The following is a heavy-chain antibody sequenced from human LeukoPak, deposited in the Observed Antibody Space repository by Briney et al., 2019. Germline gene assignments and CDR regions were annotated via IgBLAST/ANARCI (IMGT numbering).Heavy chain of an antibody. CDR3: ARVDDAKWFDHYYYMDV. CDR2: IRYDGSNT. J-gene: IGHJ6*03. D-gene: IGHD3-10*01. V-gene: IGHV3-30*02. CDR1: GFIFSSYC. Sequence: GGSLRLSCAASGFIFSSYCMHWVRQAPGKGLEWVAFIRYDGSNTYYADSVKGRFTISRDNSKNTLYLQMNSLRAEDTAVYYCARVDDAKWFDHYYYMDVWGKGTTVTISS.